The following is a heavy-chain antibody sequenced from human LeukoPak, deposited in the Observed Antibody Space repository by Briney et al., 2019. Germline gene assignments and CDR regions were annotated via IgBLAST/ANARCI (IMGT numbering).Heavy chain of an antibody. CDR3: ARGGDGDILTGLVFDY. CDR2: ISAYNGNT. Sequence: GASVKVSCKASDYRFTSYGISWVRQAPGQGLEWMGWISAYNGNTNYAQKLQGRVTMTTDTSTSTAYMELRSLRSDDTAVYYCARGGDGDILTGLVFDYWGQGTLVTVSS. J-gene: IGHJ4*02. V-gene: IGHV1-18*01. D-gene: IGHD3-9*01. CDR1: DYRFTSYG.